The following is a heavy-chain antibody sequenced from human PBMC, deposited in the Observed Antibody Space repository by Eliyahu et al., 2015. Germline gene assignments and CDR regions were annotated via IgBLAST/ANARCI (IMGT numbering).Heavy chain of an antibody. CDR2: IAYDGXNK. J-gene: IGHJ2*01. CDR1: GFXFSSYG. V-gene: IGHV3-30*18. D-gene: IGHD2-2*01. Sequence: QVQLVESGGGVVQPGRSLRLSCAASGFXFSSYGMXWVRXAPGKGLEWVGVIAYDGXNKYYADSVXGRFTIXRDNSKNTLYLQMNSLRAEDTAVYYCAKETLEVPAANWYFDLWGRGTLVTVSS. CDR3: AKETLEVPAANWYFDL.